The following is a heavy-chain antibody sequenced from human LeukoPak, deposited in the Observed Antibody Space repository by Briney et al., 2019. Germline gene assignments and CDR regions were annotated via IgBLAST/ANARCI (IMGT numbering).Heavy chain of an antibody. D-gene: IGHD5-12*01. V-gene: IGHV3-48*02. Sequence: GGSLRLSCAASGFTFSSNSMNWVRQAPGKGLEWVSYISRRSRTIYYADSVKGRFTISSDHAKNSLYLQMKSLRDEDTALYYCARGGATRFDYWGQGTLVTVSS. CDR3: ARGGATRFDY. CDR2: ISRRSRTI. J-gene: IGHJ4*02. CDR1: GFTFSSNS.